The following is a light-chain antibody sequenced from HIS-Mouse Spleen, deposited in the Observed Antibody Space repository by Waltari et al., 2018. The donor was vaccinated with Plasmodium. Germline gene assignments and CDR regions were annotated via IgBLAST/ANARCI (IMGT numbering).Light chain of an antibody. J-gene: IGKJ4*01. CDR3: QQSDSTPLT. Sequence: DIQMTQSPSSLSASVGDRVTITCRASQSISSYLNWYQQKPGKAPKLLLYAASSLQRGVPSRCSGSGSGTDFTLTISSLQPEDFATYYCQQSDSTPLTFGGGTKVEIK. CDR2: AAS. V-gene: IGKV1-39*01. CDR1: QSISSY.